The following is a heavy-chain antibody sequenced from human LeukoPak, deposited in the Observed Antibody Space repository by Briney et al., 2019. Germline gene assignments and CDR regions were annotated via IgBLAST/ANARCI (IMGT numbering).Heavy chain of an antibody. J-gene: IGHJ2*01. D-gene: IGHD2/OR15-2a*01. Sequence: SETLSHTCTVSGGSISSYYWSWIRQPAGKGLEWIGRIYTSGSTNYNPSLKSRVTISVDKSKNQFSLKLSSVTAADTAVYYCARVLLGPHLYGYFDLWGRGTLVSVSS. V-gene: IGHV4-4*07. CDR2: IYTSGST. CDR3: ARVLLGPHLYGYFDL. CDR1: GGSISSYY.